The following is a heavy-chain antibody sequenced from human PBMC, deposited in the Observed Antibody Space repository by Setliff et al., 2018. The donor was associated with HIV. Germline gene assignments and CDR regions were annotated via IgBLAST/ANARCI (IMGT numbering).Heavy chain of an antibody. CDR2: INPSGDST. J-gene: IGHJ6*03. CDR3: ARWVDDNSEGSYYHYMDV. V-gene: IGHV1-46*01. Sequence: ASVKVSCKASGFTFTRYYMHWVRQAPGQGLEWMGIINPSGDSTTYAQKFQGRVTMTTDTSTSTVYMELTSLTSDDTAVYYCARWVDDNSEGSYYHYMDVWGNGASVTVSS. D-gene: IGHD6-25*01. CDR1: GFTFTRYY.